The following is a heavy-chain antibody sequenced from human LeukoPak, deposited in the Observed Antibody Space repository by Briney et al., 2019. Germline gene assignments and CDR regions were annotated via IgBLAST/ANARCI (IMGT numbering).Heavy chain of an antibody. CDR2: IISSSASI. Sequence: GGSLRLSCAASGFTFSIYSMDWVRQAPGKGLEWVSSIISSSASIYYADSVKGRFTISRDNAKNSLFLQLNSLRAEDTAVYYCARVNCGGDCYSSLFDYWGQGTLVTVSS. V-gene: IGHV3-21*01. CDR3: ARVNCGGDCYSSLFDY. J-gene: IGHJ4*02. CDR1: GFTFSIYS. D-gene: IGHD2-21*02.